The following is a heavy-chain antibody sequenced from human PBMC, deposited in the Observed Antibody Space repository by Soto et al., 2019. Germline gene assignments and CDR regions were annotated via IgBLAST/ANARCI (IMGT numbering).Heavy chain of an antibody. J-gene: IGHJ6*02. CDR3: AREFDSGDLGLDL. D-gene: IGHD2-21*01. CDR2: VSPLSGAT. CDR1: GYTFGAYY. Sequence: QVQLVQSGPEVKTPGASVSVSCKSSGYTFGAYYIHWVRQAPGQGLEWMGWVSPLSGATNIAQRFQGRLKLPADASINTVFMELSRLRSGDTALYFCAREFDSGDLGLDLWGQGTMVSVS. V-gene: IGHV1-2*02.